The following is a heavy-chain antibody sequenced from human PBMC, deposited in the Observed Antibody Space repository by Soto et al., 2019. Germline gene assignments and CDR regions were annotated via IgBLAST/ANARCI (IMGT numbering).Heavy chain of an antibody. CDR2: IIPIFGTA. Sequence: QVQLVQSGAEVKKTGSSVKVSCKASGGTFSSYAISWVRQAPGQGLEWMGWIIPIFGTANYAQKFQGRVTITADESTSTAYMELSSLRSEDTAVYYCAREIYYYDSSGTPGDAFDIWGQGTMVTVSS. D-gene: IGHD3-22*01. CDR3: AREIYYYDSSGTPGDAFDI. CDR1: GGTFSSYA. J-gene: IGHJ3*02. V-gene: IGHV1-69*01.